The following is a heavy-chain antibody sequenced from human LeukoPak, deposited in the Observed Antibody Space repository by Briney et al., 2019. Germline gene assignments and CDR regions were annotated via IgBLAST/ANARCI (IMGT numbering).Heavy chain of an antibody. D-gene: IGHD3-22*01. CDR1: GFTFDDCA. CDR3: AKGHYDSSGYYYPYYFDY. J-gene: IGHJ4*02. Sequence: GGSLRLSCAASGFTFDDCAMHWVRQAPGKGLEWVSGISWNSGSIGYADSVKGRFTISRDNAKNSLYLQMNSLRAEDTALYYCAKGHYDSSGYYYPYYFDYWGQGTLVTVSS. CDR2: ISWNSGSI. V-gene: IGHV3-9*01.